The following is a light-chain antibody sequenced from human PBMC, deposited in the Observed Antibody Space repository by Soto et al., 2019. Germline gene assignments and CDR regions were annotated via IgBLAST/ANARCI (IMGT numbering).Light chain of an antibody. V-gene: IGKV3-11*01. CDR3: QQSSNWPYT. Sequence: EIVLTQSPATLSLSPGERATLSCRASQSVSRYLAWYQQKPGQAPRLLIYDASNRATGTPARFSGSGSGTDFTLTISSLEPEDFAVYYCQQSSNWPYTFGQGTKLEIK. J-gene: IGKJ2*01. CDR2: DAS. CDR1: QSVSRY.